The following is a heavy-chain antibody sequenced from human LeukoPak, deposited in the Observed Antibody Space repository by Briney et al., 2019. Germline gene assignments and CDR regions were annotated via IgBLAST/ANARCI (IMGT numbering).Heavy chain of an antibody. J-gene: IGHJ2*01. CDR3: ARDYYDSSGYPDYWYFDL. CDR1: GYTFTGYY. Sequence: ASVKVSCKASGYTFTGYYMHWVRQAPGQGLAWMGWINPNSGGTNYAQKFQGRVTMTRDTSISTAYMELSRLRSDDTAVYYCARDYYDSSGYPDYWYFDLWGRGTLVTVSS. V-gene: IGHV1-2*02. D-gene: IGHD3-22*01. CDR2: INPNSGGT.